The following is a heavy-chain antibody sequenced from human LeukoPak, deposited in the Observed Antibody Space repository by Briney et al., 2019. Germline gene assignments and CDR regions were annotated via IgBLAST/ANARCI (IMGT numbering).Heavy chain of an antibody. V-gene: IGHV3-74*01. J-gene: IGHJ4*02. CDR1: GFTFTNSW. CDR3: ARDLILGSGSLDY. Sequence: GGSLRLSCTASGFTFTNSWMHWVRQAPGKGLVWVSRIRGDGFDTGYADSVKGRFTISRDNAKNTLYPQMNSLTADDTAVYYSARDLILGSGSLDYWGRGTLSPSP. D-gene: IGHD3-10*01. CDR2: IRGDGFDT.